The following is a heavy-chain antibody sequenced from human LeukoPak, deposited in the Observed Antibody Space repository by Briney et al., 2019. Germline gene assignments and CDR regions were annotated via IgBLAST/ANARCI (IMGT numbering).Heavy chain of an antibody. D-gene: IGHD4-17*01. CDR1: GYTFTSYG. CDR2: ISAYNGNT. CDR3: ARQGRDYGLPYFDY. J-gene: IGHJ4*02. V-gene: IGHV1-18*01. Sequence: GASVNVSCKASGYTFTSYGISWVRQAPGQGLEWMGWISAYNGNTNYAQKLQGRVTMTTDTSTSTAYMELRSLRSDDTAVYYCARQGRDYGLPYFDYWGQGTLVTVSS.